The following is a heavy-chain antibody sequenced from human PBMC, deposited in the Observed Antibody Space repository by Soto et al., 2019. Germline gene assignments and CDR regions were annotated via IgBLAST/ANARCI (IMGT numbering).Heavy chain of an antibody. Sequence: SETLSLTCTFSGVSISSYYWSWIRQPPGKGLEWIGYIYYFGSTNYSPSLKSRVTISVDTSKNQFSLKLSSVTAADTAVYYCARHSPDFDWLSQFDYWGQGTLVTVSS. D-gene: IGHD3-9*01. CDR3: ARHSPDFDWLSQFDY. CDR1: GVSISSYY. V-gene: IGHV4-59*08. J-gene: IGHJ4*02. CDR2: IYYFGST.